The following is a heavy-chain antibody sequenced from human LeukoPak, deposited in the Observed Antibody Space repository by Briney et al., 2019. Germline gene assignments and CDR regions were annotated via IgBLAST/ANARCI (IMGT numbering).Heavy chain of an antibody. CDR1: GYIFANYW. Sequence: GESLKISFEGSGYIFANYWIGWGRQMPGKGLEWMGIIYAGDSDTRYSPSFQGQVTVSVDKSINTAYLQWSSLKASDTAIYYCARRWRDGYNYPDYFDLWGQGTLVTVSS. CDR2: IYAGDSDT. V-gene: IGHV5-51*01. J-gene: IGHJ4*02. D-gene: IGHD5-24*01. CDR3: ARRWRDGYNYPDYFDL.